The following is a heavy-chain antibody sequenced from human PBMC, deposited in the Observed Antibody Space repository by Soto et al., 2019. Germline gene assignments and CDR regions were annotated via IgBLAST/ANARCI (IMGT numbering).Heavy chain of an antibody. Sequence: GGSLRLSCAASGFTFSSYAMSWVRQAPGKGLEWVSAISGSGGSTYYADSVKGRFTISRDNSKKTLYLQMNSLRAEDTAVYYCAKDRRATNDAFDIWGQGTMVTVSS. CDR2: ISGSGGST. CDR1: GFTFSSYA. V-gene: IGHV3-23*01. J-gene: IGHJ3*02. CDR3: AKDRRATNDAFDI.